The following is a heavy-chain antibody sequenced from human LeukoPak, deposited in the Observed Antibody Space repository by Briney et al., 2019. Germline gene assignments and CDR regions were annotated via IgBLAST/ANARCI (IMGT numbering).Heavy chain of an antibody. Sequence: SETLSLTCTVSGGSISSYYWSWIRQPAGKGLEWIGRIYTSGSTNYNPSLKSRVTMSVDTSKNQFSLKLSSVTAADTAVYYCAREGYSSSSWTGTTTDYWGQGTLVTVSS. V-gene: IGHV4-4*07. CDR1: GGSISSYY. CDR2: IYTSGST. J-gene: IGHJ4*02. CDR3: AREGYSSSSWTGTTTDY. D-gene: IGHD6-6*01.